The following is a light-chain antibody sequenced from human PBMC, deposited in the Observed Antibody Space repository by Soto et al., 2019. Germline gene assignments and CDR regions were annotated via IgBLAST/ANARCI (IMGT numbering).Light chain of an antibody. CDR2: KAS. J-gene: IGKJ2*01. CDR3: QQYNDYPFT. V-gene: IGKV1-5*03. CDR1: QSINSW. Sequence: DIQMTQSPSTLSASVGDRVTITCRASQSINSWLAWYQQKPGKAPKVLIYKASNLESGVPSRFSGSGSGTEFTLTISSLQPDDFATYYCQQYNDYPFTFGQGTKLEIK.